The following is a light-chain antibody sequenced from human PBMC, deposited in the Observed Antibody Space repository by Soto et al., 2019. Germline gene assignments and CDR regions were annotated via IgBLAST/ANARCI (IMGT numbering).Light chain of an antibody. Sequence: QSALTQPASVSGSPGRSITISCTGTSSDVGDYNYVSWYQQHPGKAPKLMIYEVTHRPSGVSNRFSGSKSGNTASLTISGLQAEDEADYHCTSYTRTGTRVFGGGTKLTVL. CDR2: EVT. CDR1: SSDVGDYNY. J-gene: IGLJ3*02. V-gene: IGLV2-14*01. CDR3: TSYTRTGTRV.